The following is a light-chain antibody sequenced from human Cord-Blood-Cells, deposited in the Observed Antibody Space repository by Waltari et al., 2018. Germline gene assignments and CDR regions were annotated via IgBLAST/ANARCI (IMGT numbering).Light chain of an antibody. J-gene: IGKJ5*01. CDR3: QQYYSTPIT. CDR2: WAS. Sequence: DIVMTQSPDSLAVSLGERATINCKSSQSVLYSSNNKNYLACYQQKPGQPPKLLIYWASTRESGVPDRFSGSGSETDFTLTSSSLQAEDVAVYYCQQYYSTPITFGQGTRLEIK. V-gene: IGKV4-1*01. CDR1: QSVLYSSNNKNY.